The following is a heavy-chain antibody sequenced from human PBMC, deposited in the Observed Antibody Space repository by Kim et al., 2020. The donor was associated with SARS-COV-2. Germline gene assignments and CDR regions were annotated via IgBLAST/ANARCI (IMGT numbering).Heavy chain of an antibody. Sequence: ANYAQKFQGRVTITADESTSTAYMELSSLRSEDTAVYYCAREISSGWSTYWGQGTLVTVSS. J-gene: IGHJ4*02. V-gene: IGHV1-69*01. CDR3: AREISSGWSTY. CDR2: A. D-gene: IGHD6-19*01.